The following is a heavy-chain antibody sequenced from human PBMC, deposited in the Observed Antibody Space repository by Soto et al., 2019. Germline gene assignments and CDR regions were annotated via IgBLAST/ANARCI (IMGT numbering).Heavy chain of an antibody. CDR1: GFTFSSYS. V-gene: IGHV3-23*01. Sequence: GGSLRLSCAASGFTFSSYSMNWVRQAPGSGPEWVSAISGSGGSTYYADSVKGRFTISRDNSKNTLYLQMNSLRAEDTAVYYCAKDMGIAARPTNYFDYLGQGNLVTGS. CDR3: AKDMGIAARPTNYFDY. J-gene: IGHJ4*02. D-gene: IGHD6-13*01. CDR2: ISGSGGST.